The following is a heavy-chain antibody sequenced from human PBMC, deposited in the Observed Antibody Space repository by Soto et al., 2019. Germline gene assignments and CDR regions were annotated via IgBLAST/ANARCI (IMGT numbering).Heavy chain of an antibody. D-gene: IGHD3-3*01. Sequence: EVQLMNSGGGLVQPGGSLRLSCAASGFTVSNNYMSWVRQAPGKGLEWVSVIYRGGSTYYADSVKDRFTISRDNSENTPYLQMSSLRAEDTSVYYCARARFGGLGAIFADYWGQGTLVTVSS. CDR1: GFTVSNNY. V-gene: IGHV3-66*01. J-gene: IGHJ4*02. CDR3: ARARFGGLGAIFADY. CDR2: IYRGGST.